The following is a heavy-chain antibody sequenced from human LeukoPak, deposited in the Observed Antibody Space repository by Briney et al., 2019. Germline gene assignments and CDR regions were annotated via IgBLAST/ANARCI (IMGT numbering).Heavy chain of an antibody. CDR3: VKNGPVTMWSWVDS. J-gene: IGHJ5*01. V-gene: IGHV4-4*08. CDR1: GGSINNLY. CDR2: FSDSGTT. D-gene: IGHD4-17*01. Sequence: SETLSLTCTVSGGSINNLYWSWIRQSPGKGLEWIGFFSDSGTTNYNPSLQSRVTISVESSKNQFSLKLTSMTVADTAVYYCVKNGPVTMWSWVDSWGPGILVTVSS.